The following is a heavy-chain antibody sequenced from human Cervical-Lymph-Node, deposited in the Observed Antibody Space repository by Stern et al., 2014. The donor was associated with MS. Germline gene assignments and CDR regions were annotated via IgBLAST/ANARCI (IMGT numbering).Heavy chain of an antibody. V-gene: IGHV4-30-4*01. CDR3: SRDADGYSLVFGY. J-gene: IGHJ4*02. CDR2: IHNSGTT. D-gene: IGHD5-24*01. CDR1: GGSISSAEYY. Sequence: VQLLESGPGLVKPSQTLSLTCAVTGGSISSAEYYWSWIRQSPGKGLEWIGYIHNSGTTYYNPSHKSRVTISVDASKNQFSLKLRSVTAADTAVYYCSRDADGYSLVFGYWGRGTLVTVSS.